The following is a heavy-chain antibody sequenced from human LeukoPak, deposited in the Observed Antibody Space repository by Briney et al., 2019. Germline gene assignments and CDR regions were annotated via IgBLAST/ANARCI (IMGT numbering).Heavy chain of an antibody. CDR3: ATGQQLVRSRYYYGMDV. CDR2: FDPEDGET. V-gene: IGHV1-24*01. Sequence: ASVKVSCKVSGYTLTELSMHWVRQAPGKGLEWMGGFDPEDGETIYAQKFQGRVTMTEDTSTDTAYMELSSLRSEDTAVYYCATGQQLVRSRYYYGMDVWGRGTTVTVSS. D-gene: IGHD6-13*01. CDR1: GYTLTELS. J-gene: IGHJ6*02.